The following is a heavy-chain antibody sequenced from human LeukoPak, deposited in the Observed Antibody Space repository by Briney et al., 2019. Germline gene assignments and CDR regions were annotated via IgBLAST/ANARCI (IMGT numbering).Heavy chain of an antibody. CDR2: IYYSGST. V-gene: IGHV4-30-4*08. D-gene: IGHD6-13*01. CDR3: ARGGIAAADY. J-gene: IGHJ4*02. CDR1: GGSISSGDYY. Sequence: SETLSLTCTVSGGSISSGDYYWSWIRQPPGKGLEWIGYIYYSGSTYYNPSLKSRVTISVDTSENQFSLKLSSVTAADTAVYYCARGGIAAADYWGQGTLVTVSS.